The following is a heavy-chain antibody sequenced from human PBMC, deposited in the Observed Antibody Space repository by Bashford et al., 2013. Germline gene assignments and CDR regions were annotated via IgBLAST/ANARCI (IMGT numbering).Heavy chain of an antibody. CDR2: MNPNSDYM. D-gene: IGHD3-10*01. CDR3: ARSYYGSGSPDL. Sequence: VASVKVSCQTSGYIFTNFGITWVRQATGQGLEWMGWMNPNSDYMGLAQNFRGRLTLTRNNSISTAYMELSSLRSEDTAVYYCARSYYGSGSPDLWGQGTLVTVSS. V-gene: IGHV1-8*02. J-gene: IGHJ5*02. CDR1: GYIFTNFG.